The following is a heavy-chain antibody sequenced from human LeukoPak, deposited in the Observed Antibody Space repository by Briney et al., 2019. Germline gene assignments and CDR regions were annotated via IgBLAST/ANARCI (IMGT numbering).Heavy chain of an antibody. D-gene: IGHD3/OR15-3a*01. Sequence: SSETLSLTCTVSGVCISSSNSYWGWIRQPPGKGLEWIGSIYYSGNTYYNASLESQVSISIDTSKNQFSLKLTSVTAADTAVYYCARQTGSGLFILPGGQGTLVTVSS. CDR1: GVCISSSNSY. CDR2: IYYSGNT. CDR3: ARQTGSGLFILP. V-gene: IGHV4-39*01. J-gene: IGHJ4*02.